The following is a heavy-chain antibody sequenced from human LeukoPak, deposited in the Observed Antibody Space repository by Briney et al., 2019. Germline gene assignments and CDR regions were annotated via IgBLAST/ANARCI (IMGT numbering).Heavy chain of an antibody. D-gene: IGHD6-13*01. J-gene: IGHJ4*02. CDR2: IYYSGST. CDR3: AREYSSSWYGGRGFDY. Sequence: SETLSLTCTVSGGSISSYDWSWIRQPPGKGLEWIGYIYYSGSTNYNPSLKSRVTISVDTSKNQFSLKLSSVTAADTAVYYCAREYSSSWYGGRGFDYWGQGTLVTVSS. CDR1: GGSISSYD. V-gene: IGHV4-59*01.